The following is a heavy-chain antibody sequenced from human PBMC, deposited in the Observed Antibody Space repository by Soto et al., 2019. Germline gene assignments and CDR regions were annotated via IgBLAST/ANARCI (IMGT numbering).Heavy chain of an antibody. J-gene: IGHJ4*02. CDR2: IYYSGST. V-gene: IGHV4-61*01. CDR3: AREAYYYGSSGYSYYFDY. CDR1: GGSVSSGSYY. D-gene: IGHD3-22*01. Sequence: PSETLSLTCTVSGGSVSSGSYYWSWIRQPPGKGLEWIGYIYYSGSTNYNPSLKSRVTISVDTSKNQFSLKLSSVTAADTAVYYCAREAYYYGSSGYSYYFDYWGQGTLVTVSS.